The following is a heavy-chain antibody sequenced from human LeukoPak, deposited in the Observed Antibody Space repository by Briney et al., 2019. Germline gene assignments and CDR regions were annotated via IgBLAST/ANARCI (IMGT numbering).Heavy chain of an antibody. V-gene: IGHV3-15*01. D-gene: IGHD4-11*01. CDR1: GFSLSDAY. CDR3: LAQYYFDY. Sequence: GGSLRLSCAASGFSLSDAYMSWVRQTPGKRLEWIGRIISKSDGGTTDYAAPVHGGFIISRDDSKGTLYLQLNSLRTDDTAVYYCLAQYYFDYWGRGTLVTVSS. CDR2: IISKSDGGTT. J-gene: IGHJ4*02.